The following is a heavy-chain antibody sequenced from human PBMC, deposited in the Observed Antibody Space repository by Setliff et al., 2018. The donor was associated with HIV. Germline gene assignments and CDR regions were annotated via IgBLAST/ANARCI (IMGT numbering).Heavy chain of an antibody. D-gene: IGHD3-3*01. Sequence: GGSLRLSCAASGFIFSDYGIHWVRQAPGKELEWVAVVWYDGSNKNYADTVKGRFTTSRDNSKNMMNLQMNSLRAEDTAVYYCARGITIFGVALNPEFDYWGQGALVTVSS. V-gene: IGHV3-33*01. J-gene: IGHJ4*02. CDR3: ARGITIFGVALNPEFDY. CDR1: GFIFSDYG. CDR2: VWYDGSNK.